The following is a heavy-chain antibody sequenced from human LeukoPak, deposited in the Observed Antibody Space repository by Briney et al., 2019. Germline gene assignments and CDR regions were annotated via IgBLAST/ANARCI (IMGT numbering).Heavy chain of an antibody. CDR2: INPDRGFT. Sequence: GASVKVSCKASGYKFTDDYMHWVRQAPGQALEFIGWINPDRGFTNYAQKFKGRVTMTRDTSISTAYLEVRSLTSDDTAVYYCAPTAEAYTSWWKVWGQGTLVTVSS. D-gene: IGHD3-16*01. CDR3: APTAEAYTSWWKV. J-gene: IGHJ4*02. CDR1: GYKFTDDY. V-gene: IGHV1-2*02.